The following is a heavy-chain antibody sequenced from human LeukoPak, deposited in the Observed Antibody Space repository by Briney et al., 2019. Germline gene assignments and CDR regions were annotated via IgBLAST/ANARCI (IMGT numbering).Heavy chain of an antibody. Sequence: GASVKVSFKASGYTFTSYGISWVRQAPGQGLEWLGWISAYNGNTNYAQKLQGRVTMTTDTSTSTAFMELRSLRSDDTAVYYCASGLMGYCSSTSCPRGYYYYYMDVWGKGTTVTVSS. CDR3: ASGLMGYCSSTSCPRGYYYYYMDV. CDR2: ISAYNGNT. CDR1: GYTFTSYG. V-gene: IGHV1-18*01. D-gene: IGHD2-2*01. J-gene: IGHJ6*03.